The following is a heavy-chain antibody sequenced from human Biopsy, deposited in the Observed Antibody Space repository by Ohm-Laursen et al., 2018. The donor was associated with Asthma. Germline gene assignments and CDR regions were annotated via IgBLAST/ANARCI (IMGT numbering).Heavy chain of an antibody. CDR1: GYTFSSYQ. D-gene: IGHD3-22*01. CDR3: ARSMIVADGSDAFDI. J-gene: IGHJ3*02. CDR2: VKHISE. V-gene: IGHV1-46*01. Sequence: ASVKVSCKTSGYTFSSYQMHWVRQAPGQGLEWLGMVKHISEYAQKFQGRVTMTRDTSTSTVYMELSSLRSEDTAVYYCARSMIVADGSDAFDIWGQGTMVTVSS.